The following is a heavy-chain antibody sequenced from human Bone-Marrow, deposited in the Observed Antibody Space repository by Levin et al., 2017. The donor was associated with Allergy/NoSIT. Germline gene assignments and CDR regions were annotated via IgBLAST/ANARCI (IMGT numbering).Heavy chain of an antibody. Sequence: SQTLSLTCAISGDSVSSNSVGWHWIRQSPSRGLEWLGRTYYRSKWNDDYAVSVKSRITINPDTSKNQFSLQLSSVTPEDTAVYYCARGSSWAFGIWGQGTMVTVSS. J-gene: IGHJ3*02. CDR3: ARGSSWAFGI. D-gene: IGHD6-19*01. V-gene: IGHV6-1*01. CDR1: GDSVSSNSVG. CDR2: TYYRSKWND.